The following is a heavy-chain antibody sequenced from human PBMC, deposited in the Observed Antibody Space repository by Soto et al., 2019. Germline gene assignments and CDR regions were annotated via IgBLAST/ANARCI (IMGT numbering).Heavy chain of an antibody. CDR1: GFTFSNYA. J-gene: IGHJ4*02. CDR3: ARRDGYNSDY. CDR2: ISSHGDST. D-gene: IGHD5-12*01. Sequence: VQLVESGGGLVQPGGSLRLSCAASGFTFSNYAMHWVRQAPGKGLEYVSAISSHGDSTYYANSVKGRFTISRDNSKNTLYLQMGSLRTEDMAVYYCARRDGYNSDYWGQGTLVTVSS. V-gene: IGHV3-64*01.